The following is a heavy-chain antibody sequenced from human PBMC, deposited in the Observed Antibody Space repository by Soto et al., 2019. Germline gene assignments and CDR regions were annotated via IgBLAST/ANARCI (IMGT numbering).Heavy chain of an antibody. V-gene: IGHV1-69*13. J-gene: IGHJ4*02. CDR2: IIPIFGTA. D-gene: IGHD3-3*01. CDR3: ARDRAEHYDFWSGYPHYFDY. Sequence: SVKVSCKASGGTFSSYAISWVRQAPGQGLEWMGGIIPIFGTANYAQKFQGRVTITADESTSTAYMELSSLRSEDTAVYYCARDRAEHYDFWSGYPHYFDYWGQGTLVTVSS. CDR1: GGTFSSYA.